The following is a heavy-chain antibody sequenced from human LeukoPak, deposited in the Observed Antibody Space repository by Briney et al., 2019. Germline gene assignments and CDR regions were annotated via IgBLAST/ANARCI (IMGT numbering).Heavy chain of an antibody. CDR3: ARDQTWTLAAAGRLIYYYYMDV. J-gene: IGHJ6*03. V-gene: IGHV3-23*01. D-gene: IGHD6-13*01. CDR1: GFTFSSYS. CDR2: ISGSGGST. Sequence: GGSLRLSCAASGFTFSSYSMNWVRQAPGKGLEWVSAISGSGGSTYYADSVKGRFTISRDNSKNTLYLQMNSLRAEDTAVYYCARDQTWTLAAAGRLIYYYYMDVWGKGTTVTVSS.